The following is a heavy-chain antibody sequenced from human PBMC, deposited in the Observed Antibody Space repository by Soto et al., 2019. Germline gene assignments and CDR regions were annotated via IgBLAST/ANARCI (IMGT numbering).Heavy chain of an antibody. Sequence: GVSLRLSCAASGFTFSSYGIHWFRQAPGKGLEWVAVISYDGSNRYYADSVKGRFTISRDNSKNTLYLQMNSRRAEDTGVYYCAKEAYCGGDCSSDYSYYGMDVWGQGTTVTGSS. V-gene: IGHV3-30*18. J-gene: IGHJ6*02. CDR1: GFTFSSYG. D-gene: IGHD2-21*02. CDR2: ISYDGSNR. CDR3: AKEAYCGGDCSSDYSYYGMDV.